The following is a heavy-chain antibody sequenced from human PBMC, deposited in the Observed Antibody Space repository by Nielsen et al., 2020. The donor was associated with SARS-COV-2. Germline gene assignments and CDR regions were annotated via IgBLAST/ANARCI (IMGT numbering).Heavy chain of an antibody. CDR1: GGSISSGGYY. CDR3: ARVYQDMWELQGRFDP. CDR2: IYYSGST. J-gene: IGHJ5*02. Sequence: SETLSLTCTVSGGSISSGGYYWSWIRQHPGKGLEWIGYIYYSGSTYYNPSLKSRVTISVDTSKNQFSLKLSSVTAADTAVYYCARVYQDMWELQGRFDPWGQGTLVTVSS. D-gene: IGHD1-26*01. V-gene: IGHV4-31*03.